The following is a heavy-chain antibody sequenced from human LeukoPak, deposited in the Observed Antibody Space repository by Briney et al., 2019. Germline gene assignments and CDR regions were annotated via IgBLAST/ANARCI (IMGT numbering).Heavy chain of an antibody. V-gene: IGHV3-7*01. CDR2: IKQDGSEK. CDR1: GFTFSSYW. D-gene: IGHD1-7*01. J-gene: IGHJ4*02. CDR3: ARDQELELAPFDY. Sequence: GGSLRLSCAASGFTFSSYWMSWVRQAPGKGLEWVANIKQDGSEKYYVDSVKGRFTISRDNAKNSLYLQMNSLRAEDTVVYYCARDQELELAPFDYWGQGTLVTVSS.